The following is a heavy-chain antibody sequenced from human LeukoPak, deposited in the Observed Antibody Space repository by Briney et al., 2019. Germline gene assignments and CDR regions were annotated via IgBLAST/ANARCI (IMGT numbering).Heavy chain of an antibody. Sequence: GGSLRLSCAASGFTFDDYAMHWVRQAPGKGLEWVSGISWNSGRIGYADSVKGRFTISRDNAKNSLYLQMNSLRAEDTALYYCGKDGSSYMSDAFDIWGQGTMVTVSS. CDR2: ISWNSGRI. J-gene: IGHJ3*02. CDR3: GKDGSSYMSDAFDI. D-gene: IGHD2-21*01. CDR1: GFTFDDYA. V-gene: IGHV3-9*01.